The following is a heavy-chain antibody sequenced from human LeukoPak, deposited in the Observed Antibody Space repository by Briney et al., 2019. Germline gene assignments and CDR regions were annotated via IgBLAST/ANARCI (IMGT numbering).Heavy chain of an antibody. J-gene: IGHJ4*02. CDR2: IQNDGSDK. D-gene: IGHD6-13*01. CDR1: GINFRSSG. Sequence: GGSLRLSCAASGINFRSSGMHWVRQAPGKGLEWVTSIQNDGSDKYYAASVKSRFTISRDNSKNTVYLHMASLRADDTALYYCAREGGRAVPGRFDQWGQGTLVTVSS. V-gene: IGHV3-30*02. CDR3: AREGGRAVPGRFDQ.